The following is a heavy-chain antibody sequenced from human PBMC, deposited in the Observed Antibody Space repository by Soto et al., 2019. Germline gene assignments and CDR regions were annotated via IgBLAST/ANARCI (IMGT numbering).Heavy chain of an antibody. Sequence: QVQLVQSGAEVKKPGSSVKVSCKASGGTFSSYTISWVRQAPGQGLEWMGRIIPILGIANYAQKFQGRVTITXXKXTXXAYMELSSLRSEDTAVYYCARDIAAAVVSGNWFDPWGQGTLVTVSS. V-gene: IGHV1-69*08. J-gene: IGHJ5*02. CDR1: GGTFSSYT. CDR2: IIPILGIA. CDR3: ARDIAAAVVSGNWFDP. D-gene: IGHD6-13*01.